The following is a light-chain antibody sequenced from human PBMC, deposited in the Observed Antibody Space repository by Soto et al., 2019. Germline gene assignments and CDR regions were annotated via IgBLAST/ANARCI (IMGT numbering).Light chain of an antibody. J-gene: IGKJ1*01. CDR2: DAS. Sequence: EIVLTQSPATLSSSPGERATLSCRASQSVSSYLAWYQQKPGQAPRLLIYDASNRATGIPARFSGSGSGTDFTLTISSLEPEDFAVYYCQQRSNWPWTFGRGTKVDIK. CDR1: QSVSSY. V-gene: IGKV3-11*01. CDR3: QQRSNWPWT.